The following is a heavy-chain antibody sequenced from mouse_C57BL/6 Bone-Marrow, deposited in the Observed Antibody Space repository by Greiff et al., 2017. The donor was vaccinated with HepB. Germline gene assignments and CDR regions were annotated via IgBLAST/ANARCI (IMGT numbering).Heavy chain of an antibody. CDR1: GFTFSDFY. CDR2: SRNKANDYTT. CDR3: ARDGNYWYFDV. V-gene: IGHV7-1*01. J-gene: IGHJ1*03. Sequence: EVKVMESGGGLVQSGRSLRLSCATSGFTFSDFYMEWVRQAPGKGLEWIAASRNKANDYTTEYSASVKGRFIVSRDTSQSILYLQMNALRAEDTAIYYCARDGNYWYFDVWGTGTTVTVSS.